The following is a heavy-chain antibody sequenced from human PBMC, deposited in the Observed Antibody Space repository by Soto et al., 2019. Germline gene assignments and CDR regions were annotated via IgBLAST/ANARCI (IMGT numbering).Heavy chain of an antibody. J-gene: IGHJ6*02. V-gene: IGHV4-59*01. CDR2: IYYSGST. CDR1: GGSISSYY. D-gene: IGHD6-6*01. CDR3: ASSTAARLYYYGMDV. Sequence: NPSETLSLTCTVSGGSISSYYWSWIRQPPGKGLEWIGYIYYSGSTNYNPSLKSRVTISVDTSKNQFSLKLSSVTAADTAVYYCASSTAARLYYYGMDVWGQGTTVTVSS.